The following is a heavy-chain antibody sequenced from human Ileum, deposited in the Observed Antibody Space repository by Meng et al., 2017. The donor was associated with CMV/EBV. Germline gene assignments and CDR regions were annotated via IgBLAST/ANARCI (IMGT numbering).Heavy chain of an antibody. Sequence: QVPLVQAGAEGKKPGASVKVSCKASGYTFTGYFLHWVRQAPGQGLEWMGWINPNSGGTNYAQKFQGRVTMSRDTSTSTAYMDLSNLRSDDTAMYYCARGDDFGSGRKRYFDLWGRGTLVTVSS. CDR1: GYTFTGYF. J-gene: IGHJ2*01. V-gene: IGHV1-2*02. CDR2: INPNSGGT. D-gene: IGHD3-3*01. CDR3: ARGDDFGSGRKRYFDL.